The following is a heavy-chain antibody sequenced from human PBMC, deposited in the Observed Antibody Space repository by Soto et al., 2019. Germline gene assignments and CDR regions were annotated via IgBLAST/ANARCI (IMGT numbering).Heavy chain of an antibody. CDR3: ARVDYYGSGSHSGWFDP. CDR2: IYQSGST. V-gene: IGHV4-59*08. CDR1: GGSISSYY. J-gene: IGHJ5*02. Sequence: SETLSLTCTVSGGSISSYYWSCIRQPPGKGLEWIGYIYQSGSTNYNPSLRSRVTISVDTSKNQFSLKLRSVTAADTAVYYCARVDYYGSGSHSGWFDPWGQGTLVTVS. D-gene: IGHD3-10*01.